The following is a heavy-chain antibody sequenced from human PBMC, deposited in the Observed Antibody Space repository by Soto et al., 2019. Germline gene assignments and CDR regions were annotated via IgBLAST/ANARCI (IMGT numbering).Heavy chain of an antibody. V-gene: IGHV1-69*13. J-gene: IGHJ6*02. CDR3: ATVSTPPRHHDYYYGMDV. CDR2: IIPIFGTA. CDR1: GGTFSSYA. Sequence: GASVKVSCKASGGTFSSYAISWVRQAPGQGLEWMGGIIPIFGTANYAQKFQGRVTITADESTSTAYMELSSLRSEDTAVYYCATVSTPPRHHDYYYGMDVWGQGTTVTVSS. D-gene: IGHD2-8*01.